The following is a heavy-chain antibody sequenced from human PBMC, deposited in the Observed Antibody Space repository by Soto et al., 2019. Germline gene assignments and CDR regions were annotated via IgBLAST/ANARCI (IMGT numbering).Heavy chain of an antibody. V-gene: IGHV1-69*12. CDR2: IIPIFGTA. J-gene: IGHJ4*02. CDR3: AREGPMVRFDY. D-gene: IGHD3-10*01. Sequence: QVQLVQSGAEVKKPGSSVKVCCKASGGTFSSYAISWVRQAPGQGLEWMGGIIPIFGTANYAQKFQGRVPITADESTSTAYMELSSLRSEDTAVYYCAREGPMVRFDYWGQGTLVTVSS. CDR1: GGTFSSYA.